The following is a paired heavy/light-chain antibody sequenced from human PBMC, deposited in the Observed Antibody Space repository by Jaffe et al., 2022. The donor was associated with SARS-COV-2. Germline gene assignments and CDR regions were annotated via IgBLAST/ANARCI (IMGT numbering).Heavy chain of an antibody. J-gene: IGHJ4*02. V-gene: IGHV4-39*01. CDR3: AEISAAGTIDY. CDR2: THYSGKT. Sequence: QLQLQESGPGLVKPSETLSLTCTVSGGSISNKNYYWGWIRQPPGRGLEWVGSTHYSGKTFYTPSLKSRVTVSIDTSKNQFSLRLSSVTAADSAVYYCAEISAAGTIDYWGQGTLVTVSS. D-gene: IGHD6-13*01. CDR1: GGSISNKNYY.
Light chain of an antibody. CDR3: QQYGSFPIT. CDR2: GAS. Sequence: EIVLTQSPGTLSVSPGERATLSCRASQSVRSSLLVWYQQKPGQAPRLLIYGASSRASGIPDRFSGSGSGTDFTLTISRLEPEDFAVFYCQQYGSFPITFGQGTRLEIK. CDR1: QSVRSSL. J-gene: IGKJ5*01. V-gene: IGKV3-20*01.